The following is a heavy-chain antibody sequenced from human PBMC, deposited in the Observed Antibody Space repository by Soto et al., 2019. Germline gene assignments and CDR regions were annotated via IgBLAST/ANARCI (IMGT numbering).Heavy chain of an antibody. CDR2: IRGNGDRT. CDR1: GFAFSNYV. D-gene: IGHD2-21*02. CDR3: ARAEVTAVFGF. J-gene: IGHJ4*02. V-gene: IGHV3-23*01. Sequence: EEQLLESGGALVVPGGSLRLSCVASGFAFSNYVMTWVRQAPGKGLEWVSSIRGNGDRTYYAESVKGRFTISRDNSKSTLFLQMNSLRADDTAVYFCARAEVTAVFGFWGQGTLVTVSS.